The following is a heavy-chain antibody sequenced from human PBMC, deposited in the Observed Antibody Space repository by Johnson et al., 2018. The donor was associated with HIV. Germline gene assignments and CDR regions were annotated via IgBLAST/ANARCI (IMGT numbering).Heavy chain of an antibody. CDR3: ARQGGWAFDI. D-gene: IGHD3-16*01. J-gene: IGHJ3*02. Sequence: QLVESGGGLVKPGGSLRLSCAASGFTFSDYYMTWIRQAPGKGLEWLSSISSSGDIIRYEYPLKGRFTISRDNAKNSLYLQMNSLRAEDTALYYCARQGGWAFDIWGQGTMVTVSS. CDR2: ISSSGDII. CDR1: GFTFSDYY. V-gene: IGHV3-11*01.